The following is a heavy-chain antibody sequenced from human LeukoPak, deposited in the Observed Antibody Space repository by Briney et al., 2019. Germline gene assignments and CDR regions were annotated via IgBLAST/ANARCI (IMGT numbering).Heavy chain of an antibody. V-gene: IGHV1-2*02. D-gene: IGHD3-10*01. CDR1: GYTFTGYY. Sequence: GASVKVSCKASGYTFTGYYMHWVRQAPGQGLEWMGWINPNSGCTNYAQKFQGRVTMTRDTSISTAYMELSRLRSDDTAVYYCARDNYYGSGSLPDYWGQGTLVTVSS. CDR2: INPNSGCT. J-gene: IGHJ4*02. CDR3: ARDNYYGSGSLPDY.